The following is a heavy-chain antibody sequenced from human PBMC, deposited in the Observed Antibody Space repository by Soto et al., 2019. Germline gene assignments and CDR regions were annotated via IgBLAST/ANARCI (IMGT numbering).Heavy chain of an antibody. D-gene: IGHD3-3*01. CDR1: GGSFSGYY. V-gene: IGHV4-34*01. CDR3: ARGNRLRFYTAAPEYYYYYMDV. Sequence: SETLSLTCAVYGGSFSGYYWSWIRQPPGKGLEWIGEINHSGSTNYNPSLKSRVTISVDTSKNQFSLKLSSVTAADTAVYYCARGNRLRFYTAAPEYYYYYMDVWGKGTTVTVSS. CDR2: INHSGST. J-gene: IGHJ6*03.